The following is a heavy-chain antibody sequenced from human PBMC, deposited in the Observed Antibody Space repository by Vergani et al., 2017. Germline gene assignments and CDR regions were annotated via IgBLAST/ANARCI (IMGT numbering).Heavy chain of an antibody. CDR1: GYTFTSYA. CDR2: INAGNGNT. CDR3: ARAGRRRTTTRAVAGPDDY. V-gene: IGHV1-3*01. J-gene: IGHJ4*02. Sequence: QVQLVQSGAEVKKPGASVKVSCKASGYTFTSYAMHWVRQAPGQRLEWMGWINAGNGNTNYAQKLQGRVTMTTDTSTSTAYMELRSQRSDDTAVYYCARAGRRRTTTRAVAGPDDYWGQGTLVTVSS. D-gene: IGHD6-19*01.